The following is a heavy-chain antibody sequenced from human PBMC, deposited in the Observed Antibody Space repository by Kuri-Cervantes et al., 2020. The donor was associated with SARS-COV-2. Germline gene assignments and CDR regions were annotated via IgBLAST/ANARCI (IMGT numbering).Heavy chain of an antibody. J-gene: IGHJ4*02. CDR3: ARAFLRGGSDY. CDR2: TNTDGSST. CDR1: GFTFSNYW. V-gene: IGHV3-74*01. D-gene: IGHD1-26*01. Sequence: GGSLRLSCAASGFTFSNYWMHWVRQAPGKGLVWVSRTNTDGSSTSYADSVKSRFTISRDNAKNTLYLQMNSLRAEDTAVYYCARAFLRGGSDYWGQGTLVTVSS.